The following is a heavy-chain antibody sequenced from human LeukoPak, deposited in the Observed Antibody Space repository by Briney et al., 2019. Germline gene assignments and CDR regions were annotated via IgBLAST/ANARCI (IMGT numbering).Heavy chain of an antibody. CDR1: GFTFSSYW. Sequence: PGGSLRLSCAASGFTFSSYWMHWVRHAPGPGLVLVSHINSDGSSTSHADSVKGRFTISRDNAKSTLYLQMNSLRAEDTAVYYCAARGYCSSTSCLLEYWGQGTLVTVSS. J-gene: IGHJ4*02. CDR3: AARGYCSSTSCLLEY. D-gene: IGHD2-2*01. CDR2: INSDGSST. V-gene: IGHV3-74*01.